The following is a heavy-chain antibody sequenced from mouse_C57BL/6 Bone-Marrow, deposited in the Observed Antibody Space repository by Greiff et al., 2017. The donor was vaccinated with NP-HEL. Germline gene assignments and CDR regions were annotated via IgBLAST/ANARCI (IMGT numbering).Heavy chain of an antibody. CDR3: ARDLGFDY. J-gene: IGHJ2*01. CDR1: GYSITSGYY. CDR2: ISYDGSN. V-gene: IGHV3-6*01. D-gene: IGHD4-1*01. Sequence: EVKLVESGPGLVKPSQSLSLTCSVTGYSITSGYYWNWIRQFPGNKLEWMGYISYDGSNNYNPSLKNRISITRDTSKNQFFLKLNSVTTEDTATYYCARDLGFDYWGQGTTLTVSS.